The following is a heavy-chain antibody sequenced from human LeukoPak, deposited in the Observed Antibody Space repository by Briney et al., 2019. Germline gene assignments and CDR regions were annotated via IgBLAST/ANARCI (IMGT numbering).Heavy chain of an antibody. Sequence: SETLSLTCTVSGGSISSYYWSWIRQPPGKGLEWIGYIYYSGSTNYNPSLKSRVTISVDTSKNQFSLKLSSVTAADTAVYYCARELYSSGWSTRYFDLWGRGTLVTVSS. V-gene: IGHV4-59*01. CDR2: IYYSGST. D-gene: IGHD6-19*01. CDR3: ARELYSSGWSTRYFDL. CDR1: GGSISSYY. J-gene: IGHJ2*01.